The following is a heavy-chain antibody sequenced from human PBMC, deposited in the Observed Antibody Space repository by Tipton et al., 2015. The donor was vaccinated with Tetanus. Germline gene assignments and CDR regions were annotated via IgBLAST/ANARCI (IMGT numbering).Heavy chain of an antibody. Sequence: SLRLSCAVSGFRFSYSGMHWVRQAPGKGLEWVAVIPFDGRNERYADSVKGRFIISRDNSKNTLYLQMNSLRPEDTAVYYCAKEFQRARIRFFDSWGQGTQVTASS. CDR2: IPFDGRNE. D-gene: IGHD2-15*01. CDR1: GFRFSYSG. CDR3: AKEFQRARIRFFDS. J-gene: IGHJ4*02. V-gene: IGHV3-30*18.